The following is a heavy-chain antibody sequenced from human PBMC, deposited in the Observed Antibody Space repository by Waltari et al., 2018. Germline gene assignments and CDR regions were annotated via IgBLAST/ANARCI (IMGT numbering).Heavy chain of an antibody. V-gene: IGHV3-21*01. J-gene: IGHJ4*02. CDR2: IRASRTYI. Sequence: EVQLVESGGGLVKPGGSLSLSCAASGFTFSIYNMNWVRQAPGKGREWVSSIRASRTYIYDADSMKGRFTISRDNAKNSLYLQMNSLRAEDTAVYYCASGYSSSSLDYWGQGTLVTVSS. CDR3: ASGYSSSSLDY. D-gene: IGHD6-6*01. CDR1: GFTFSIYN.